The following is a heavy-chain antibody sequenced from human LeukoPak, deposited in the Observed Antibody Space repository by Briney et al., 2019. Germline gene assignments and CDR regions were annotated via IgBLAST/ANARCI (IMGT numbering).Heavy chain of an antibody. CDR1: GFTFSSYG. D-gene: IGHD3-22*01. V-gene: IGHV3-30*18. CDR2: MSYDGSNK. Sequence: GGSLRLSCAASGFTFSSYGMYWVRQAPGKGLEWVALMSYDGSNKYYADSVKGRFTISRDNSKNTLYLQMNSLRAEDTAVYYCAKGMIAVVISPLDAFDIWGQGTMVTVSS. CDR3: AKGMIAVVISPLDAFDI. J-gene: IGHJ3*02.